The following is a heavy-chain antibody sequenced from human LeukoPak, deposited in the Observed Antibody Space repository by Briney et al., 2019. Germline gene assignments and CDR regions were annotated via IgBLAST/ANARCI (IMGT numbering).Heavy chain of an antibody. Sequence: PGGSLRLSCAASGFTFSSYAMHWVRQAPGKGLEWVAVISYDGSNKYYADSVKGRFTISRDNSKNTLYLQMNSLRAEDTAVYYCARGRDYGGNEGLAYWGQGTLVTVSS. D-gene: IGHD4-23*01. CDR2: ISYDGSNK. CDR3: ARGRDYGGNEGLAY. V-gene: IGHV3-30*04. J-gene: IGHJ4*02. CDR1: GFTFSSYA.